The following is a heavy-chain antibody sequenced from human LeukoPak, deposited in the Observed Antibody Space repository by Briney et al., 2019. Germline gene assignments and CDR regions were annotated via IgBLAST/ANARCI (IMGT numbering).Heavy chain of an antibody. CDR2: IYSGGST. V-gene: IGHV3-53*01. CDR1: GFMVSSNY. J-gene: IGHJ3*02. Sequence: PGGSLRLSCAASGFMVSSNYMSWVRQAPGEGLEWVSVIYSGGSTYYADSVKGRFTISRDNSKNTLYLQMNSLKAEDTAMYYCARGKDDAFDIWGQGTMVTVSS. CDR3: ARGKDDAFDI.